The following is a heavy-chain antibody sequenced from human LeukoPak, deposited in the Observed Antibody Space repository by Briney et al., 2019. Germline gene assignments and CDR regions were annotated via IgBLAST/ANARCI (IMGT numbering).Heavy chain of an antibody. V-gene: IGHV3-64*01. CDR3: ARGGYDFWSGLPARAEYFQH. J-gene: IGHJ1*01. CDR1: GFTFSDYA. CDR2: ISSDGGST. D-gene: IGHD3-3*01. Sequence: GGSLRLSCAASGFTFSDYAMHWVRQAPGKGLEYVSAISSDGGSTYYANSVKGRFTISRDNSKNTLYLQMGSLRTEDMAVYYCARGGYDFWSGLPARAEYFQHWGQGTLVTVSS.